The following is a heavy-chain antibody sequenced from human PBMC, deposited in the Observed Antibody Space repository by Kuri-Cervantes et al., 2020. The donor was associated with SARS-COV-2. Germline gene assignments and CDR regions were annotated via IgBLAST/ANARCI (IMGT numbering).Heavy chain of an antibody. Sequence: GESLKISCAASGFTFSSYAMHWVRQAPGKGLEWVAVISYDGSNKYYADSVKGRFTISRDNSKNTLYLQMNSLRAEDTAVYYCAKEPPYDSSGYYPYWGQGTLVTDSS. CDR2: ISYDGSNK. V-gene: IGHV3-30-3*01. D-gene: IGHD3-22*01. CDR3: AKEPPYDSSGYYPY. J-gene: IGHJ4*02. CDR1: GFTFSSYA.